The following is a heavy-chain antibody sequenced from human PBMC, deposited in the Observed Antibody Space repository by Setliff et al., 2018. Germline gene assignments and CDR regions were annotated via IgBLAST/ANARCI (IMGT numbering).Heavy chain of an antibody. CDR3: RFWSSYYKNDY. CDR2: INQSGNS. Sequence: LSLTCTVYGGSFSDYYWGWIRQSPGKRPEWIAEINQSGNSNYNPSLNSRASVSVDTPTNQFSLKVFSVTAADTAVYYCRFWSSYYKNDYWAQGTLVTVSS. J-gene: IGHJ4*02. CDR1: GGSFSDYY. D-gene: IGHD3-3*01. V-gene: IGHV4-34*01.